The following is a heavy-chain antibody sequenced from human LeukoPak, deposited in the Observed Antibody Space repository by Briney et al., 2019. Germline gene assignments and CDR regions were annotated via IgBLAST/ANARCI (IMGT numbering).Heavy chain of an antibody. CDR3: ARGSWYGYLDY. CDR1: GGSFSGYY. V-gene: IGHV4-34*01. J-gene: IGHJ4*02. Sequence: SETLSLTCAVYGGSFSGYYWSWIRQPPGKGLEWIGEINHSGRTNYNPSLKSRVTISVDTSKNQFSLKLSSVTAADTAVYYCARGSWYGYLDYWGQGTLVTVSS. D-gene: IGHD6-13*01. CDR2: INHSGRT.